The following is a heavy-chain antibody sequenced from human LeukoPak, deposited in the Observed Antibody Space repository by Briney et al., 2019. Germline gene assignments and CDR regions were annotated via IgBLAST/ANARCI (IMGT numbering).Heavy chain of an antibody. V-gene: IGHV3-21*04. CDR2: ISSSSSYI. CDR3: VKDIASVVYCSGGTCYFDY. CDR1: GFTFSSYS. J-gene: IGHJ4*02. D-gene: IGHD2-15*01. Sequence: GGSLRLSCAASGFTFSSYSMNWVRQPPGKGLEWVSSISSSSSYIYYADSVKGRFTISRDNAKNSVYLQMNSLRSEDTALYYCVKDIASVVYCSGGTCYFDYWGQGTLVIVSS.